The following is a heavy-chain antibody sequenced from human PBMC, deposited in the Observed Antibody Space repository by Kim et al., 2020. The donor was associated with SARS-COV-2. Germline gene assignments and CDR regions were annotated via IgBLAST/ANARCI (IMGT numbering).Heavy chain of an antibody. CDR3: ARDKGIAAAGKYYYYGMDV. CDR2: IYSGGST. Sequence: GGSLRLSCAASGFTVSSNYMSWVRQAPGKGLEWVSVIYSGGSTYYADSVKGRFTISRHNSKNTLYLQMNSLRAEDTAVYYCARDKGIAAAGKYYYYGMDVWGQGTTVTVSS. V-gene: IGHV3-53*04. J-gene: IGHJ6*02. D-gene: IGHD6-13*01. CDR1: GFTVSSNY.